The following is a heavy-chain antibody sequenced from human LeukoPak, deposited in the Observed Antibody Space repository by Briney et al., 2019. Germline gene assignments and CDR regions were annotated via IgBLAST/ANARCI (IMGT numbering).Heavy chain of an antibody. Sequence: PVKVSCKASGGTFSSYAISWVRQAPGQGLEWMGGIIPIFGTANYAQKFQGRVTITADKSTSTAYMELSSLRSEDTAVYYCARDLREATAMANYFDYWGQGTLVTVSS. CDR2: IIPIFGTA. V-gene: IGHV1-69*06. CDR1: GGTFSSYA. J-gene: IGHJ4*02. CDR3: ARDLREATAMANYFDY. D-gene: IGHD5-18*01.